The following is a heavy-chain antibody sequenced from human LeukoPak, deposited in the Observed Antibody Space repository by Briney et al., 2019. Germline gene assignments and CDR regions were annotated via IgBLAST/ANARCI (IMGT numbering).Heavy chain of an antibody. J-gene: IGHJ3*02. D-gene: IGHD2-15*01. V-gene: IGHV3-30*03. CDR3: ARDPQDHDAFDI. Sequence: PGGSLRLSCAASGFTFSSYGMHWVRQAPGKGLEWVAVISYDGSNKYYADSVKGRFTISRDNSKNTLYLQMNSLRAEDTAVYYCARDPQDHDAFDIWGQGTMVTVSS. CDR1: GFTFSSYG. CDR2: ISYDGSNK.